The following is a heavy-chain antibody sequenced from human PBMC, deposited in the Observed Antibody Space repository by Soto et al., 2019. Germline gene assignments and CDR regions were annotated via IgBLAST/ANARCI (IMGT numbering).Heavy chain of an antibody. Sequence: GGSLRLSCAASGFTFSSYAMSWVRQAPGKGLEWVAVISYGGSNKYYADSVKGRFTISRDNSKNTLYLQMNSLRAEDTAVYYCAKAYHHYDSSGYYGLWGQGTLVTVSS. D-gene: IGHD3-22*01. CDR3: AKAYHHYDSSGYYGL. J-gene: IGHJ4*02. CDR1: GFTFSSYA. CDR2: ISYGGSNK. V-gene: IGHV3-30*18.